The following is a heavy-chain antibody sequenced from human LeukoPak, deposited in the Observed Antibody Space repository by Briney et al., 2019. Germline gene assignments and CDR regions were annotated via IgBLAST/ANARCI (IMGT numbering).Heavy chain of an antibody. D-gene: IGHD1-26*01. Sequence: SETLSLTCTVSGGSISSSVYYWSWIRQPPGKGLEWIGYIYYSGSTNYNPSLKSRVTISVDTSKNQFSLKLSSVTAADTAVYYCARHVRWELLYWGQGTLVTVSS. CDR3: ARHVRWELLY. V-gene: IGHV4-61*05. CDR2: IYYSGST. J-gene: IGHJ4*02. CDR1: GGSISSSVYY.